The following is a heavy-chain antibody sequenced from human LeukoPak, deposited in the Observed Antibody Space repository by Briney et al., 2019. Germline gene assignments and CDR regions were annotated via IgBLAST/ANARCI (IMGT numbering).Heavy chain of an antibody. CDR2: IYYSGST. J-gene: IGHJ4*02. D-gene: IGHD1-26*01. CDR1: GGSISSSSYY. CDR3: ARHKGGSSEFDY. Sequence: PSETLSLTCTVSGGSISSSSYYWDWIRQPPGKGLEWIVCIYYSGSTYYNPSLKSRVTISVDTSKNHFSLKLSSVTAADTAVYYCARHKGGSSEFDYWGQGTLVTVSS. V-gene: IGHV4-39*01.